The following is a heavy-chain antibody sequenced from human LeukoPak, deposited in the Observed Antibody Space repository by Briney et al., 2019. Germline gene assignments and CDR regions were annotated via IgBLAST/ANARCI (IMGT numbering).Heavy chain of an antibody. CDR1: GFTFSNYA. D-gene: IGHD6-19*01. V-gene: IGHV3-23*01. CDR2: ISASGSST. J-gene: IGHJ4*02. Sequence: GGSLRLSCAASGFTFSNYAMSWVRQAPGRGLEWVLTISASGSSTCYADSVKGRFTISKDNSKNTLYLQMISLRAEDTAVYFCAKDQGTGYSSGWYLDYWGQGTLVTVSS. CDR3: AKDQGTGYSSGWYLDY.